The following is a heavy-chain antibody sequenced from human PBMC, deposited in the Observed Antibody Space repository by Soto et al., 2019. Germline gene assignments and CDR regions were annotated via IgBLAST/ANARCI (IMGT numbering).Heavy chain of an antibody. CDR1: GGSITNYY. CDR2: ISYTGST. Sequence: PSETLSLTCTVSGGSITNYYWTWVRQSPGKGLEWIGYISYTGSTNYNPSLKSRVTMSVDTSKNQFSLRLGSVTAADTAMYYCSTRAYDTNGYYRFDPWGQGTLVTVSS. D-gene: IGHD3-22*01. V-gene: IGHV4-59*01. CDR3: STRAYDTNGYYRFDP. J-gene: IGHJ5*01.